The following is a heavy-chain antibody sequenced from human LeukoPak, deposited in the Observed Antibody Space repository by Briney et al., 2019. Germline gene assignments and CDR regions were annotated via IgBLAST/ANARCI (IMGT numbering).Heavy chain of an antibody. CDR1: GGSFSGYY. J-gene: IGHJ4*02. CDR2: INHSGST. D-gene: IGHD6-19*01. Sequence: PSETLSLTCAVYGGSFSGYYWSWIRQPPGKGLEWIGEINHSGSTNYNPSLKSRVTISVDTSKNQFSLKLSSVTAADTAVYYCARGLIAVAGIRHWGQGTLVTVSS. V-gene: IGHV4-34*01. CDR3: ARGLIAVAGIRH.